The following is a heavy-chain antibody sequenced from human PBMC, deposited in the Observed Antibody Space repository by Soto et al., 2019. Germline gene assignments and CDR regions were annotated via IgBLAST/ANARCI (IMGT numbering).Heavy chain of an antibody. J-gene: IGHJ3*02. D-gene: IGHD4-4*01. CDR2: ISSSSSYI. Sequence: GGSLRLSCAASGFTFSSYSMNWVRQAPGKGLEWVSSISSSSSYIYYADSVKGRFTISRDNAKNSLYLQMNSLRAEDTGVYYCARGAHPDYSSYVAIHYDAFDIWGQGTMVTVSS. CDR3: ARGAHPDYSSYVAIHYDAFDI. V-gene: IGHV3-21*01. CDR1: GFTFSSYS.